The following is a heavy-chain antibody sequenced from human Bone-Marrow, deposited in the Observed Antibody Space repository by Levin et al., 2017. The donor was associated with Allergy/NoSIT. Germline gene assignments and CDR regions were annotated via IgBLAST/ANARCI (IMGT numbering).Heavy chain of an antibody. Sequence: PGESLKISCAASGFSVSDSYMAWVRQAPGRGLEWVSIIYSGGNTYDADAVRGRFTIPKDTSQNRLFLQMNSLRAEDTATYYCATMSSPSYYYALDVWGQGTTVTVS. CDR2: IYSGGNT. CDR1: GFSVSDSY. V-gene: IGHV3-53*01. J-gene: IGHJ6*02. CDR3: ATMSSPSYYYALDV.